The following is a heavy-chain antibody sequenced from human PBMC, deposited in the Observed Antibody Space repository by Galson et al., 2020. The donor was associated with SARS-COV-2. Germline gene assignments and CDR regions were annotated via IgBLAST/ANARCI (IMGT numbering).Heavy chain of an antibody. CDR3: ARDLILEHNWYYRMGV. D-gene: IGHD1-1*01. CDR1: GGSINDYY. V-gene: IGHV4-59*01. CDR2: IYYRGSA. J-gene: IGHJ6*02. Sequence: SETLSPTCTVSGGSINDYYWSWIRQPPGKGLEWIGYIYYRGSATYNPSLETRVTISVDTSKNQFSLKLSSVTAADTAVYYCARDLILEHNWYYRMGVWRQGTPVPFSS.